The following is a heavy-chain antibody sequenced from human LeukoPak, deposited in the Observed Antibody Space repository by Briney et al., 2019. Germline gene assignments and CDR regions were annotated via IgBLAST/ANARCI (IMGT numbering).Heavy chain of an antibody. V-gene: IGHV3-15*01. CDR3: TTRTPRAVYSGYDYEDY. CDR2: IKSKTDGGTT. J-gene: IGHJ4*02. Sequence: PGRSLRLSCAASGFTFSNAWMSWVRQAPGKGLEWVGRIKSKTDGGTTDYAAPVKGRFTISRDDSKNTLYLQMNSLKTEDTAVYYCTTRTPRAVYSGYDYEDYWGQGTLVTVSS. D-gene: IGHD5-12*01. CDR1: GFTFSNAW.